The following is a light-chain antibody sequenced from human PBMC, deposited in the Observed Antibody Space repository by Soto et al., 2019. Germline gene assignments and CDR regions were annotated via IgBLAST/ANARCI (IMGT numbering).Light chain of an antibody. J-gene: IGLJ1*01. CDR3: CSYAGSYTYV. CDR1: SSDIGSYNH. Sequence: QSVLTQPASVSGSPGQSITISCSGTSSDIGSYNHVAWYQQFPGKSPKLMIYAVSDRPPGVRDRFSASKSGNTASLTISGLQAEDEADYYCCSYAGSYTYVFGTGTKVTVL. V-gene: IGLV2-11*01. CDR2: AVS.